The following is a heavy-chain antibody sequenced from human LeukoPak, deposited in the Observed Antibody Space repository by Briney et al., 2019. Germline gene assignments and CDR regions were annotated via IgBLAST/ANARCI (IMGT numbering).Heavy chain of an antibody. Sequence: PGRSLRLSCAASGFTFSSYAMHWVRQAPGKGLEWMAVISYDGSNKYYADSVKGRFTISRDNSKNTLYLQMNSLRAEDTAVYYCASVAVYYYDSSGPPTGDYWGQGTLVTVSS. V-gene: IGHV3-30-3*01. CDR3: ASVAVYYYDSSGPPTGDY. J-gene: IGHJ4*02. D-gene: IGHD3-22*01. CDR2: ISYDGSNK. CDR1: GFTFSSYA.